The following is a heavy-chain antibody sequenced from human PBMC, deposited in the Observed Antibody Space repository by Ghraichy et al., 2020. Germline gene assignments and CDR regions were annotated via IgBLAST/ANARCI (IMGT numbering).Heavy chain of an antibody. CDR2: INHSGST. Sequence: SETLSLTCAVYGGSFSGYYWSWIRQPPVKGLEWIGEINHSGSTNYNPSLKSRVTISVDTSKNQFSLKLSSVTAADTAVYYCARGLDAALYGDYPWGQGTLVTVSA. D-gene: IGHD4-17*01. J-gene: IGHJ5*02. V-gene: IGHV4-34*01. CDR1: GGSFSGYY. CDR3: ARGLDAALYGDYP.